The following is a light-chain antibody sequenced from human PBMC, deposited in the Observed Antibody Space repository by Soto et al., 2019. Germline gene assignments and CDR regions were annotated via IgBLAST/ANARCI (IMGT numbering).Light chain of an antibody. CDR2: GNS. Sequence: QSVLTQPPSVSGAPGQRVTISCTGSSSNIGAGYDVHWYQQLPATAPKLLIYGNSNRPSGVPDRFSGSKSGTSASLAITGLQAEDEADYYCQSYDSSLSGWVFGTGTKLTVL. CDR1: SSNIGAGYD. V-gene: IGLV1-40*01. CDR3: QSYDSSLSGWV. J-gene: IGLJ1*01.